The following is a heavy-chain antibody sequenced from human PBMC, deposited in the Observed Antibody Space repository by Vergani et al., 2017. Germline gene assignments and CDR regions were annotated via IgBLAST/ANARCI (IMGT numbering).Heavy chain of an antibody. D-gene: IGHD2-8*01. CDR1: GFTSSYYG. J-gene: IGHJ1*01. V-gene: IGHV3-30*03. CDR2: ISYDGTQK. Sequence: QVHLVESGGGVVQPGRSLRLSCVVSGFTSSYYGMHWGRQAPGKGLEWVAVISYDGTQKYYADSVKGRFTISRDNSKSTLYLQMNSLRTEDTAVYYCATKSCATPGCQIVYFSEWRQGTLVTVSS. CDR3: ATKSCATPGCQIVYFSE.